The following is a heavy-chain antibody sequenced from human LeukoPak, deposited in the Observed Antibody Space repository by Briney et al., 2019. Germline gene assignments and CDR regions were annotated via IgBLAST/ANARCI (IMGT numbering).Heavy chain of an antibody. Sequence: GGSLRLFCAASGFTFSSYSMNWVRQAPGKGLEWGSYISGSSSTIYYADSVKGRFTISRDNGKNTLYLQMNSLRAEDTAVYYCARGSTYYDSSGQAPFDYWGQGTLVTVSS. CDR1: GFTFSSYS. D-gene: IGHD3-22*01. J-gene: IGHJ4*02. V-gene: IGHV3-48*01. CDR3: ARGSTYYDSSGQAPFDY. CDR2: ISGSSSTI.